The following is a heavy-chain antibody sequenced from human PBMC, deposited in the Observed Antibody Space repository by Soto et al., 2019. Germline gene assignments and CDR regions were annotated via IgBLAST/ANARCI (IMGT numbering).Heavy chain of an antibody. Sequence: LQLQESGPGLVKPSETLSLTCTVSGGSISSSSYYWGWIRQAPGKGLEWVSSISSSSSYIYYADSVKGRFTISRDNAKNSLYLQMNSLRAEDTAVYYCAREYCSGGSCYSAPNYYYYYGMDVWGQGTTVTVSS. CDR2: ISSSSSYI. V-gene: IGHV3-21*01. CDR1: GGSISSSS. D-gene: IGHD2-15*01. CDR3: AREYCSGGSCYSAPNYYYYYGMDV. J-gene: IGHJ6*02.